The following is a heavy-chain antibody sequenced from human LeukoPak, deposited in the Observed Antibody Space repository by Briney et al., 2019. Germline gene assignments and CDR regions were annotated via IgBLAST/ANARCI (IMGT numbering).Heavy chain of an antibody. CDR3: ARPDILTGYGLDY. Sequence: SETLSLTCIVSGGSISSSSYYWDWIRQPPGKGLEWIGIIYYSGSTYSNPSLKSRVTISVDTSKNQFSLKLSSVTAADTAVYYCARPDILTGYGLDYWGQGTLVTVSS. J-gene: IGHJ4*02. CDR2: IYYSGST. V-gene: IGHV4-39*07. CDR1: GGSISSSSYY. D-gene: IGHD3-9*01.